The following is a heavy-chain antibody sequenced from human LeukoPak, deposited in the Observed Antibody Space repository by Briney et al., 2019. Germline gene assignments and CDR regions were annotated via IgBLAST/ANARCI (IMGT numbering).Heavy chain of an antibody. V-gene: IGHV3-30*18. J-gene: IGHJ4*02. CDR1: GFTFSSYG. CDR3: AKGDGVYFDY. CDR2: ISYDGSNK. D-gene: IGHD4-17*01. Sequence: GRSLRLSCAASGFTFSSYGMHWVRQAPGKGLEWVAVISYDGSNKYYADSVKGRFTISRDNSKNTLYLQMNSLRAEDTAVYYCAKGDGVYFDYWGQRTLVTVSS.